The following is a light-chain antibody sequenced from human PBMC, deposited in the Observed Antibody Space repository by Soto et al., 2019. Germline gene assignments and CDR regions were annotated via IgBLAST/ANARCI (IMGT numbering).Light chain of an antibody. J-gene: IGKJ4*01. V-gene: IGKV3-20*01. CDR1: QSVSSNS. CDR3: HQYGSSPRT. CDR2: DAS. Sequence: EIVLTQSPGTLSLSPGERATLSCRASQSVSSNSVAWYQQKPGQAPRLLIYDASSRVTGIPDRFSGSGSGTDFTLTIIRLDPEDFAVYYCHQYGSSPRTFGGGTKVDIK.